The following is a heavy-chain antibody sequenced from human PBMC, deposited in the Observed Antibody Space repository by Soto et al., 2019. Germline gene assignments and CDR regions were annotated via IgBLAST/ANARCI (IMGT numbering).Heavy chain of an antibody. J-gene: IGHJ6*02. CDR2: IYYSGST. CDR1: GGSISSGGYY. V-gene: IGHV4-31*03. Sequence: QVQLQESGPGLVKPSQTLSLTCTVSGGSISSGGYYWSWIRQHPGQGLEWIGYIYYSGSTYYNPSLKSRGTISVDASKNQFSLKLSSVTAADTAVYYCARDTAMPFYGMDVWGQGTTVTVSS. CDR3: ARDTAMPFYGMDV. D-gene: IGHD5-18*01.